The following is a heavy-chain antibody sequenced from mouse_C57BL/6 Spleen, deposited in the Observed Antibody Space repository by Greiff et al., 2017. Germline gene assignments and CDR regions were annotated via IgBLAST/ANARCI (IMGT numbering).Heavy chain of an antibody. V-gene: IGHV1-63*01. J-gene: IGHJ1*03. CDR3: ARSNDYGYFDV. Sequence: QVQLQQSGAELVRPGTSVKMSCKASGYTFTNYWIGWAKQRPGHGLEWIGDIYPGGGYTNYNEKFKGKATLTADKSSSTAYMQFSSLTSEDSAIYYCARSNDYGYFDVWGTGTTVTVSS. CDR1: GYTFTNYW. CDR2: IYPGGGYT. D-gene: IGHD2-3*01.